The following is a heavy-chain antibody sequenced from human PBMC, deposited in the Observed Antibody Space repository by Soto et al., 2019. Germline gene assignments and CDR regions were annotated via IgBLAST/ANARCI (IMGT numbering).Heavy chain of an antibody. CDR3: ARGAVAGAGIPTYYFDY. CDR1: GFTFSSYT. Sequence: GGSLRLSCAASGFTFSSYTMSWVRQAPGKGLEWVSSISSSSAYIYFADSLKGRFTISRDNAKNSLYLQVNSLRAEDTAVYYCARGAVAGAGIPTYYFDYWGQGTLVTVSS. J-gene: IGHJ4*02. V-gene: IGHV3-21*01. CDR2: ISSSSAYI. D-gene: IGHD6-13*01.